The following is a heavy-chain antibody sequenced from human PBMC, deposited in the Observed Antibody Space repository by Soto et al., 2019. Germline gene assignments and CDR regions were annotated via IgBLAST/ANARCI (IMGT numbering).Heavy chain of an antibody. D-gene: IGHD6-19*01. CDR3: ARMIYGGWLVRNWFDP. CDR1: GFSLSNARMG. V-gene: IGHV2-26*01. CDR2: IFSNDEK. Sequence: QVTLKESGPVLVNPTETLTLTCTVSGFSLSNARMGVSWIRQPPGKALEWLAHIFSNDEKSYSTSLKSRLTISKDTSKSQVVLTMTNMDPVDTATYYCARMIYGGWLVRNWFDPWGQGTLVTVSS. J-gene: IGHJ5*02.